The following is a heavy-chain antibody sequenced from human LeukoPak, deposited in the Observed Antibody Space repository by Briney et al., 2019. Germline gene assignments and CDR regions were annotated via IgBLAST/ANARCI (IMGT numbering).Heavy chain of an antibody. CDR2: IYHSGST. D-gene: IGHD2-2*01. Sequence: PSQTLSLTCAVSGGSISSGGYSWSWIRQPPGKGLEWIGYIYHSGSTYYNPSLKSRVTISVDTSKNQFSLKLSSVTAADTAVYYCASREAEYCSSTSCPTYYYYGMDVWGQGTTVTVSS. CDR3: ASREAEYCSSTSCPTYYYYGMDV. CDR1: GGSISSGGYS. V-gene: IGHV4-30-2*01. J-gene: IGHJ6*02.